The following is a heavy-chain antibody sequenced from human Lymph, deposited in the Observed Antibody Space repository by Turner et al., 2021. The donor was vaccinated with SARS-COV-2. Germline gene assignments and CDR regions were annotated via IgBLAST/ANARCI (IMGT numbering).Heavy chain of an antibody. D-gene: IGHD3-10*01. CDR2: IYSGGST. V-gene: IGHV3-53*02. J-gene: IGHJ6*02. CDR1: GLTVSSNY. Sequence: EVQLVETGGGLIQPGGSMRLSCSASGLTVSSNYMTWVRQAPGKGLEWVSVIYSGGSTFYADSVKGRFTISRDNSKNTLYLQMNSLGAEDTAVYYCARDLVVYGMDVWGQGTTVTVSS. CDR3: ARDLVVYGMDV.